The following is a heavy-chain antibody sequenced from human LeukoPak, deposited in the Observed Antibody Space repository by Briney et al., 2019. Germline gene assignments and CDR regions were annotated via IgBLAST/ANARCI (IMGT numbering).Heavy chain of an antibody. CDR3: GRDALVGYLSFYYMDV. Sequence: SETLSLTCTVSGGSITSNNDYWAWIRQPPGKGLEWIGSIFHTEGASYNPSLKSRVTISIDTSKNQFSLKLSSVTAADTAVYYCGRDALVGYLSFYYMDVWGKGSTVTVSS. V-gene: IGHV4-39*07. D-gene: IGHD2-15*01. CDR2: IFHTEGA. J-gene: IGHJ6*03. CDR1: GGSITSNNDY.